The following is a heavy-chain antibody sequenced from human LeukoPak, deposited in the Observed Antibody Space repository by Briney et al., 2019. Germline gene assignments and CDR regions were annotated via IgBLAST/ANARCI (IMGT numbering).Heavy chain of an antibody. Sequence: ASVKVSCKASGGTFSSHAISWVRQAPGQGLEWMGRIIPIFGIANYAQKFQGRVTITADKSTSTAYMELSSLRSEDTAVYYCAREGYYNDSSGLIHYYYYGMDVWGQGTTVTVSS. D-gene: IGHD3-22*01. J-gene: IGHJ6*02. CDR1: GGTFSSHA. CDR3: AREGYYNDSSGLIHYYYYGMDV. V-gene: IGHV1-69*04. CDR2: IIPIFGIA.